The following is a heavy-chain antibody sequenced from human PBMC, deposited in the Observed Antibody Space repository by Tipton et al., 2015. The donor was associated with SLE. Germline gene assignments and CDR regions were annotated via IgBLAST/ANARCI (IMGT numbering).Heavy chain of an antibody. CDR3: ARDAFYHDRSGYWGYFDF. Sequence: SLRLSCAASGINLDGYAMHWVRQAPGKGLEWVALISGDGRSTFYADSVKGRFTISRDNSKNSLYLQMNSLRREDTALYYCARDAFYHDRSGYWGYFDFWGQGTLVTVSS. V-gene: IGHV3-43*02. CDR2: ISGDGRST. CDR1: GINLDGYA. J-gene: IGHJ4*02. D-gene: IGHD3-22*01.